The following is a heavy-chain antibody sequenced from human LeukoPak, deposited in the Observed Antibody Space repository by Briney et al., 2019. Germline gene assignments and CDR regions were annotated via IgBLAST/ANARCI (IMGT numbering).Heavy chain of an antibody. CDR2: IYSGGST. D-gene: IGHD5-18*01. CDR3: ARDVRKGYSYGYATLYYGMDV. V-gene: IGHV3-53*01. CDR1: GFTVSSNY. J-gene: IGHJ6*02. Sequence: GGSLRLSCAASGFTVSSNYMSWVRQAPGKGLEWVSVIYSGGSTYYADSVKGRFTISRDNSKNTLYLQMNSLRAEDTAVYYRARDVRKGYSYGYATLYYGMDVWGQGTTVTVSS.